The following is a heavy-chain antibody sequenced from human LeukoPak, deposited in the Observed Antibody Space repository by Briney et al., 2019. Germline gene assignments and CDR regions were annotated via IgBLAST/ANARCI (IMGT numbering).Heavy chain of an antibody. CDR3: ARVSGSYFDY. V-gene: IGHV4-4*02. J-gene: IGHJ4*02. CDR2: IYYSGST. D-gene: IGHD1-26*01. Sequence: SETLSLTCAVSGGSISSSDWWSWVRQPPGKGLEWPGQIYYSGSTNYNPSLKSRVTISVDKSKNQFSLKLSSVTAADTAVYYCARVSGSYFDYWGQGTLVTVSS. CDR1: GGSISSSDW.